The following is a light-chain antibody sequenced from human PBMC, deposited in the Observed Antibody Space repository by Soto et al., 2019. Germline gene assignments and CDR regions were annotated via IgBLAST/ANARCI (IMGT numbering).Light chain of an antibody. CDR2: DAS. CDR3: QQYGSSPPIT. CDR1: QSVSKY. Sequence: EVVLTQSPATLSLSPGERVTLSCRSSQSVSKYLGWYQQKPGQAPRLLIYDASNRATDIPPRFSGSGSGTDFTLTISRLEPEDFAVYYCQQYGSSPPITFGQGTRLEI. V-gene: IGKV3-20*01. J-gene: IGKJ5*01.